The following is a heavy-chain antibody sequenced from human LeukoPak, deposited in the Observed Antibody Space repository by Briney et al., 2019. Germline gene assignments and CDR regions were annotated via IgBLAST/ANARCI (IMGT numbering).Heavy chain of an antibody. V-gene: IGHV3-64*01. Sequence: WGSLTETFAASGFTFISYAMHWVGQAPGKGLEYVSAISRKGGSTYYANSLKGRFTIFRDNSKNTLYIQMGGLRDEDMAVYYCARSGSCRGRSRYVEYWGQGALVTVS. CDR3: ARSGSCRGRSRYVEY. CDR2: ISRKGGST. CDR1: GFTFISYA. D-gene: IGHD2-15*01. J-gene: IGHJ4*02.